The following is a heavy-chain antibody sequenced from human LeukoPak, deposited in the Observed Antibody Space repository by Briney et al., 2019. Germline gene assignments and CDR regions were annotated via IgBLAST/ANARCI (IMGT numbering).Heavy chain of an antibody. V-gene: IGHV3-21*01. J-gene: IGHJ4*02. CDR1: GFTFSIYG. CDR3: ARDGSGSGDY. D-gene: IGHD2-15*01. CDR2: ISSDSTNI. Sequence: GGSLRLSCAASGFTFSIYGMNWVRQAPREGLEWVASISSDSTNIYYTDSVKGRFTISRDNAKNSLYLQMNSLILEDTAVYYCARDGSGSGDYWGQGTLVTVSS.